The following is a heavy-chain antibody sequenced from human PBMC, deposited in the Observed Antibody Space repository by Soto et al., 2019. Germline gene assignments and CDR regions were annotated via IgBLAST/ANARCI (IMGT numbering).Heavy chain of an antibody. Sequence: ASVKVSCKASGYTFTSYAMHLVGQAPGPRVEWKGRINAGNGNTKYSQKFQGRVTITRDISASTAYMELSSLRSEDTAVYYCARETYSSGWYFDYWGQGTLVTVSS. CDR1: GYTFTSYA. D-gene: IGHD6-19*01. CDR2: INAGNGNT. CDR3: ARETYSSGWYFDY. V-gene: IGHV1-3*01. J-gene: IGHJ4*02.